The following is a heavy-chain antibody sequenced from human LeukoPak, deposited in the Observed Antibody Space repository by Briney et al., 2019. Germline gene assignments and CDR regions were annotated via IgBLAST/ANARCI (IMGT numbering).Heavy chain of an antibody. J-gene: IGHJ6*03. CDR3: ARDQSSSWTHYYYMDV. V-gene: IGHV7-4-1*02. CDR2: INTNTGNP. Sequence: GASVKVSCKAAGYTFTTYAMKWVRQAPGQGLEWMGWINTNTGNPTYAQGFTGRFVFSLDTSVSTAYLQISSRKAEDTAVYYCARDQSSSWTHYYYMDVWGKGNTVTVSS. CDR1: GYTFTTYA. D-gene: IGHD6-13*01.